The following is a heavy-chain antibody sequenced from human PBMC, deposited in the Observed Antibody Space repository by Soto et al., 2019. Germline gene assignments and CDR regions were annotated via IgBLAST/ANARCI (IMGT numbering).Heavy chain of an antibody. CDR3: ARASMVRGSVWFDP. V-gene: IGHV4-31*03. J-gene: IGHJ5*02. CDR2: IYYSGST. CDR1: GGSISSGGYY. Sequence: SETLSLTCTVSGGSISSGGYYWSWIRQHPGQGLEWIGYIYYSGSTYYNPSLRSRVTISVDTSKNQFSLKLSSVTAADTAVYYCARASMVRGSVWFDPWGQGTLVTVSS. D-gene: IGHD3-10*01.